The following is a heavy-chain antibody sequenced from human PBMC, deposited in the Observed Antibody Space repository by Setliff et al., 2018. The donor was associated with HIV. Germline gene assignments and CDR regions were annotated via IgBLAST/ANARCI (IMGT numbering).Heavy chain of an antibody. CDR3: ASTTGYTAGRGGYFDY. CDR2: VNPSDGST. D-gene: IGHD3-16*02. V-gene: IGHV1-46*01. Sequence: ASVKVSCKASGYTLTSNYMHWVRQAPGQGLEWMGIVNPSDGSTIYAQKFQGRVTMTRDTSTSTVYMELSSLTAADTAVYYCASTTGYTAGRGGYFDYWGQGLQVTVSS. CDR1: GYTLTSNY. J-gene: IGHJ4*02.